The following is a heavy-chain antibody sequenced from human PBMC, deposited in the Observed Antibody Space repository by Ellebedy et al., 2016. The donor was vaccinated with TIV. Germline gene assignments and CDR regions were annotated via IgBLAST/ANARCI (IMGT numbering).Heavy chain of an antibody. CDR2: ISGSGGST. D-gene: IGHD6-19*01. Sequence: GESLKISXAASGFTFSSYAMSWVRQAPGKGLEWVSAISGSGGSTYYADSVKGRFTISRDNSKNTLYLQMNSVRAEDTAVYYCAKDLSSGWYLGTPDYWGQGTLVTVSS. CDR1: GFTFSSYA. V-gene: IGHV3-23*01. CDR3: AKDLSSGWYLGTPDY. J-gene: IGHJ4*02.